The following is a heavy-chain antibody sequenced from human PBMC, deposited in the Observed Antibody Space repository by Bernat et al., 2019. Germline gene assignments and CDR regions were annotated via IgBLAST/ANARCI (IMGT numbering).Heavy chain of an antibody. J-gene: IGHJ2*01. CDR3: ARSAGDGYSSSWYWYLDL. D-gene: IGHD6-13*01. CDR2: IIPIFGTA. V-gene: IGHV1-69*01. CDR1: GGTFSSYA. Sequence: QVQLVQSGAEVKKPGSSVKVSCKASGGTFSSYAISWVRQAPGQGLEWMGGIIPIFGTANYAQKFQGRVTITADESTSAAYMELSSLRSEDTAVYYGARSAGDGYSSSWYWYLDLWGRGTLVTVSS.